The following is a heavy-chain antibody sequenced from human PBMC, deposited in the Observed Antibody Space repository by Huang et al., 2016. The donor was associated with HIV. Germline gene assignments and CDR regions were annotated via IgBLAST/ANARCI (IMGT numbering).Heavy chain of an antibody. J-gene: IGHJ5*02. V-gene: IGHV3-21*02. D-gene: IGHD6-19*01. CDR3: AYQQWLVGGLNH. CDR2: IGSVISYI. CDR1: GFAFSSYG. Sequence: EVELVESGGGLVKPGGSLRLSCAASGFAFSSYGMNGVRQAPGKGFEWFALIGSVISYIYYSDSVKGRVTISRDNAKSSIYLQLDSLRAEDTAVYYCAYQQWLVGGLNHWGQGTLVGVSS.